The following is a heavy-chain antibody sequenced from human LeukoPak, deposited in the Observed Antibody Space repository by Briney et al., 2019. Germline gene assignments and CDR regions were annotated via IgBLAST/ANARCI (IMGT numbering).Heavy chain of an antibody. J-gene: IGHJ4*02. D-gene: IGHD6-19*01. CDR3: ARDSSGWYIYDY. Sequence: GRFSISRDNTNNALYLQMNSLRAEDTAVYYCARDSSGWYIYDYWGQGTLVTVSS. V-gene: IGHV3-11*05.